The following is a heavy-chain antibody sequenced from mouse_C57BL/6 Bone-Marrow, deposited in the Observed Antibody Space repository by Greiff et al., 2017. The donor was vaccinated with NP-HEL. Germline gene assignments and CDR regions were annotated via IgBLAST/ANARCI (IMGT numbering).Heavy chain of an antibody. J-gene: IGHJ2*01. CDR2: FHPYNDDT. Sequence: QVQLQQSGAELVKPGASVKMSCKASGYTFTTYPIEWVKQNHGKSLEWIGNFHPYNDDTEYNEKFKNKATLTVEKSSSTVYLELSRLTSDDSSVYYCARGGNYWYYFDYWGQSTTLTVSS. V-gene: IGHV1-47*01. CDR1: GYTFTTYP. CDR3: ARGGNYWYYFDY. D-gene: IGHD2-1*01.